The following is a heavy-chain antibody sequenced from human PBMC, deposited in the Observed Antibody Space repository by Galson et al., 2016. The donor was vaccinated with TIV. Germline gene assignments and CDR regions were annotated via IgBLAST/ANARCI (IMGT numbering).Heavy chain of an antibody. J-gene: IGHJ4*02. CDR1: GYSFSTYD. D-gene: IGHD4-17*01. CDR2: MNPNSGNT. Sequence: SCKASGYSFSTYDINWVRQAPGQGLEWMGWMNPNSGNTGYSQKFRGRVTMTWNTSERTAYMELSSLTSEDTAVYYCARSGDYGDYWGQGTLVTVSS. V-gene: IGHV1-8*01. CDR3: ARSGDYGDY.